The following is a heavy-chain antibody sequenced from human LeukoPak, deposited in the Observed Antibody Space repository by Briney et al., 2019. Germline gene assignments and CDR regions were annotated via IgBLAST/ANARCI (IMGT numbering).Heavy chain of an antibody. CDR3: ARDGASITMIVVVISYFDY. CDR1: GFTFSSYS. CDR2: ISSSSSYI. V-gene: IGHV3-21*01. Sequence: GGSLRPSCAASGFTFSSYSMNWVRQAPGKGLEWVSSISSSSSYIYYADSVKGRFTISRDNAENSLYLQMNSLRAEDTAVYYCARDGASITMIVVVISYFDYWGQGTLVTVSS. J-gene: IGHJ4*02. D-gene: IGHD3-22*01.